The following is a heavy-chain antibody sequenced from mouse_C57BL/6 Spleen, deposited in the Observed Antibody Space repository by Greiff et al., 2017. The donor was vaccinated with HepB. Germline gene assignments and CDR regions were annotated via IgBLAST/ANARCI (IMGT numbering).Heavy chain of an antibody. D-gene: IGHD2-12*01. J-gene: IGHJ4*01. V-gene: IGHV5-17*01. CDR2: ISSGSSTI. CDR3: ANSYLYAMDY. Sequence: DVHLVESGGGLVKPGGSLKLSCAASGFTFSDYGMHWVRQAPEKGLEWVAYISSGSSTIYYADTVKGRFTISRDNAKNTLFLQMTSLRSEDTAMYYCANSYLYAMDYWGQGTSVTVSS. CDR1: GFTFSDYG.